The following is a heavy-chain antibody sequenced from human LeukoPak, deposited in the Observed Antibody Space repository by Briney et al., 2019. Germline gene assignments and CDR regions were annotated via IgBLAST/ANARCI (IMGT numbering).Heavy chain of an antibody. CDR2: ISGSGGTT. CDR1: GFTFRNYA. CDR3: TIPDCSTTTCYFTGHGMDV. J-gene: IGHJ6*02. V-gene: IGHV3-23*01. D-gene: IGHD2-2*01. Sequence: GGSLRLSCAAYGFTFRNYAMSWVRQRPGKGLEWVSSISGSGGTTYYADSVKGRFTISRDNSKNTLYPQMNSLRAEDTAVYYCTIPDCSTTTCYFTGHGMDVWGQGTTVTVS.